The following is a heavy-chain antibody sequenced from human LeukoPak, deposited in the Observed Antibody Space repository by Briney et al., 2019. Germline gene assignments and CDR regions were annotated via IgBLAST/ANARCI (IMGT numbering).Heavy chain of an antibody. V-gene: IGHV3-11*04. CDR1: GFTFSDYQ. CDR3: ARDGYCSGGSCYSYGYFDY. J-gene: IGHJ4*02. D-gene: IGHD2-15*01. CDR2: ISGGGSSI. Sequence: PGGSLSLSCAASGFTFSDYQMSWIRQAPGKGLEWVSYISGGGSSIYYADSVKGRFTISRDNAKNSLYLQMNSLRAEDTAVYYCARDGYCSGGSCYSYGYFDYWGQGTLVTVSS.